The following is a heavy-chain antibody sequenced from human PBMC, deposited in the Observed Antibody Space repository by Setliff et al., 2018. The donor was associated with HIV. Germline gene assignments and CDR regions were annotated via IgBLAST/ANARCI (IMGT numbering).Heavy chain of an antibody. Sequence: ASVKVSCKASGYTLTSYGISWVRQAPGQGPEWMGWINTETGNPMYAQGFRGRLVFSLDTSVNTAYLQINSLKAEDTAMYYCARVGSYWSTFDYWGQGALVTVS. CDR1: GYTLTSYG. D-gene: IGHD2-8*02. CDR3: ARVGSYWSTFDY. CDR2: INTETGNP. J-gene: IGHJ4*02. V-gene: IGHV7-4-1*02.